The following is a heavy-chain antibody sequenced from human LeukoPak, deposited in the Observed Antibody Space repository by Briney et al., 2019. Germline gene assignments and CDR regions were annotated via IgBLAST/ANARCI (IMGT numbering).Heavy chain of an antibody. CDR2: INHSGST. CDR1: GGSFSGYY. Sequence: SETLSLTCAVYGGSFSGYYWSWIRQPPGKGLEWIGEINHSGSTNYNPSLKSRVTISVDTSKNQFSLKLSSVTAADTAVYYCARIGLNIVVVPAATTKYYYYYYMDVWGKGTTVTVSS. J-gene: IGHJ6*03. D-gene: IGHD2-2*01. V-gene: IGHV4-34*01. CDR3: ARIGLNIVVVPAATTKYYYYYYMDV.